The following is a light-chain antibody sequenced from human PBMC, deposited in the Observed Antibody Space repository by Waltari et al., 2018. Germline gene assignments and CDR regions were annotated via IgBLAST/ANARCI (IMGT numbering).Light chain of an antibody. CDR3: CSYAGSRTPWV. V-gene: IGLV2-23*01. CDR2: EGS. CDR1: SSDVGNYNF. Sequence: QSALTQPASVSGSPGPSITISCTGSSSDVGNYNFVSWYQQHPDDAPKLVIYEGSTRPSGISIRFAGSKAGNTASLTISRLQAEDEADYYCCSYAGSRTPWVFGGGTRVTVL. J-gene: IGLJ3*02.